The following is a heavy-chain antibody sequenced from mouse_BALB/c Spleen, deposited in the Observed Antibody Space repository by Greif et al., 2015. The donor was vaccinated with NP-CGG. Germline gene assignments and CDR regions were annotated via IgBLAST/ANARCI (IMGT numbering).Heavy chain of an antibody. Sequence: VQLQQSGPELVKPGASVKITCKASGCTFTDYYINWVKQKPGQGLEWIGWIYPGSGNTKYNEKFKGKATLTVDTSSSTAYMQLSSLTSEDTAVYFCARRTGTEAMDYWGQGTSVTASS. J-gene: IGHJ4*01. CDR2: IYPGSGNT. CDR3: ARRTGTEAMDY. CDR1: GCTFTDYY. D-gene: IGHD4-1*01. V-gene: IGHV1-84*02.